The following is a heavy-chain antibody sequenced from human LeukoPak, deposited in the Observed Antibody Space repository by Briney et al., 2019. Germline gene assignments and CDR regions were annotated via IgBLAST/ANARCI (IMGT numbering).Heavy chain of an antibody. D-gene: IGHD3-16*01. V-gene: IGHV3-21*01. Sequence: GGSLRLSCAASGFTFSSYSMNWVRQAPGKGLEWVSSISSSSSYIYYADSVKGRFTISRDNAKNSLYLQMNSLRAEGTAVYYCARAGSLLIDAFDIWGQGTMVTVSS. CDR2: ISSSSSYI. CDR1: GFTFSSYS. CDR3: ARAGSLLIDAFDI. J-gene: IGHJ3*02.